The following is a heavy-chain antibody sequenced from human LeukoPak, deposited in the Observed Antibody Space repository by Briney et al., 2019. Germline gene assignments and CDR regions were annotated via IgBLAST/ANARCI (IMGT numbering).Heavy chain of an antibody. CDR3: ARVPNSSWYYFDY. V-gene: IGHV4-59*12. D-gene: IGHD6-13*01. CDR1: GGSISSYY. Sequence: SETLSLTCTVSGGSISSYYWSWIRQPPGKGLEWTGYIYYSGSTNYNPSLKSRVTMTVDTSENQFSLRLSSVTAADTAVYYCARVPNSSWYYFDYWGQGTLVTVSS. J-gene: IGHJ4*02. CDR2: IYYSGST.